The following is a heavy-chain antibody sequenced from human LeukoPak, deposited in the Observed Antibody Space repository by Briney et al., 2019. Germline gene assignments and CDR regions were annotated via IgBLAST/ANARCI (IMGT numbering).Heavy chain of an antibody. Sequence: GESLKISCAASGFTFNSYAMSWVRQAPGKGLEWVSAIVSSGGTTYYADSVKGRFIISRDNSKNTLYLQMNSLSAEDTALYYCAKGHNRNDYWGQGTLVTVSS. CDR3: AKGHNRNDY. D-gene: IGHD1-14*01. V-gene: IGHV3-23*01. CDR1: GFTFNSYA. CDR2: IVSSGGTT. J-gene: IGHJ4*02.